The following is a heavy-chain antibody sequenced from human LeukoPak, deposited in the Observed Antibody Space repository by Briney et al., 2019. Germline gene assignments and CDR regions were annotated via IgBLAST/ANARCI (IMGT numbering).Heavy chain of an antibody. J-gene: IGHJ5*02. Sequence: SETPSLTCTVSGGSISSYYWSWIRQPPGKGLEWIGYIYYSGSTNYNPSLKSRVTISVDTSKNQFSLKLSSVTAADTAVYYCARDGGSGWPHEGNWFDPWGQGTLVTVSS. CDR1: GGSISSYY. CDR3: ARDGGSGWPHEGNWFDP. CDR2: IYYSGST. D-gene: IGHD6-19*01. V-gene: IGHV4-59*01.